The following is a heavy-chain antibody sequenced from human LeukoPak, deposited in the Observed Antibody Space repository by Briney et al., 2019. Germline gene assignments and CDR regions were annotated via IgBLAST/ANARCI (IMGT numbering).Heavy chain of an antibody. Sequence: GGSLRLSCAASGFTFSSYAMSWVRQAPGKGLEWVSAISGSGGSTYYADSVKGRFTISRDSSKNALYLQMNSLRVEDTAVYYCAKDYYDSSGYYRNFDYWGQGTLVTVSS. J-gene: IGHJ4*02. V-gene: IGHV3-23*01. CDR2: ISGSGGST. D-gene: IGHD3-22*01. CDR1: GFTFSSYA. CDR3: AKDYYDSSGYYRNFDY.